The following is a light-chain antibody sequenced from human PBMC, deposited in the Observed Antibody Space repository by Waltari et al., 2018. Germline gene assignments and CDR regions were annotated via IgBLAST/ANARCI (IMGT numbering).Light chain of an antibody. CDR2: TND. J-gene: IGLJ3*02. Sequence: QSVLTQPPSASGTPGQRVTVSCSGSSSNIASNSVNWYQQLSGMAPKLLFYTNDQRPSGFPDRFSGSKSGTSASLAISGLQSEDEADYYCAVWDDSLNGWVFGGGTKLTVL. CDR3: AVWDDSLNGWV. CDR1: SSNIASNS. V-gene: IGLV1-44*01.